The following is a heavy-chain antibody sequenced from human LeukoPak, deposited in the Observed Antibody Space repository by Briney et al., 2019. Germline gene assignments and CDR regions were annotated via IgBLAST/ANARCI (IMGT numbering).Heavy chain of an antibody. D-gene: IGHD6-13*01. Sequence: GGSPRLSCAASGFTLRSYAMHWVRQAPGKGLEWVALIWYDGSNKYYVDSVKGRFTISRDNSKNTLYLQINSLRAEDTAVYYCARDLYGSWSFDYWGQGTLVTVSS. V-gene: IGHV3-33*01. J-gene: IGHJ4*02. CDR3: ARDLYGSWSFDY. CDR1: GFTLRSYA. CDR2: IWYDGSNK.